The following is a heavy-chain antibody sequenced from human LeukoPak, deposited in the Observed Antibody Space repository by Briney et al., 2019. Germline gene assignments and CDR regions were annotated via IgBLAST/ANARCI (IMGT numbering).Heavy chain of an antibody. J-gene: IGHJ4*02. D-gene: IGHD3-10*01. V-gene: IGHV1-69*13. CDR3: ASAADYGSGSQN. Sequence: SVKVSCKASGGTFSSYAISWVRQAPGQGLEWMGGIIPIFGTANYAQKFQGRVTITADESTSTAYMELSSLRSEDTAVYYCASAADYGSGSQNWGQGTLVTVSS. CDR2: IIPIFGTA. CDR1: GGTFSSYA.